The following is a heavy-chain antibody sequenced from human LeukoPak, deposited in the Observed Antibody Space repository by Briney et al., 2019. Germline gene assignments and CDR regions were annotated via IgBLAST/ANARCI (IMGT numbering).Heavy chain of an antibody. Sequence: GGSLRLSCAASGFTFRSYTMNWVRQAPGKGLEWVSSISSGSSYIYYTDSMKGRFTISRDNAKNSLYLQMNSLRAEDTALYYCAKGSGAVVLNWFDPWGQGTLVTVSS. D-gene: IGHD3-22*01. J-gene: IGHJ5*02. V-gene: IGHV3-21*04. CDR2: ISSGSSYI. CDR1: GFTFRSYT. CDR3: AKGSGAVVLNWFDP.